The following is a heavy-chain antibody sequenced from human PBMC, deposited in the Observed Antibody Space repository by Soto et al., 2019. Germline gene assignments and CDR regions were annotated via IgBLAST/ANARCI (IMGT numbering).Heavy chain of an antibody. J-gene: IGHJ5*02. D-gene: IGHD3-22*01. Sequence: PSETLSLTCTASGGSISSYYWSWIRQPPGKGLEWIGYIYYSGSTNYNPSLKSRVTISVDTSKNQFSLKVTSVTAADTALYYCARDYFDSSDYTTNWFDPWGQGTLVTVSS. CDR2: IYYSGST. CDR3: ARDYFDSSDYTTNWFDP. V-gene: IGHV4-59*08. CDR1: GGSISSYY.